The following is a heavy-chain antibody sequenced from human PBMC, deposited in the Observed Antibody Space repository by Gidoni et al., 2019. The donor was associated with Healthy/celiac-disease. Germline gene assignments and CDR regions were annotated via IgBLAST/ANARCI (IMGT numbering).Heavy chain of an antibody. CDR1: GFTFSSYS. CDR2: ISSSSSTI. J-gene: IGHJ4*02. V-gene: IGHV3-48*02. D-gene: IGHD2-15*01. CDR3: ASEDFSCSGGSCSLFDY. Sequence: EVQLVESGGGLVQPGGSLRLSCAASGFTFSSYSMNWVRQAPGKGLEWVSYISSSSSTIYYADSVKGRFTISRDNAKNSLYLQMNSLRDEDTAVYYCASEDFSCSGGSCSLFDYWGQGTLVTVSS.